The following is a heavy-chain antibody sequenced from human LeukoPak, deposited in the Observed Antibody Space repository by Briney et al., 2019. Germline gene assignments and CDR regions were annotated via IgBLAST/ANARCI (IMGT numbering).Heavy chain of an antibody. V-gene: IGHV1-18*01. CDR1: GYTFTSYG. Sequence: ASVKVSCKASGYTFTSYGISWVRQAPGQGLEWMGWISAYNGNTNYAQKLQGRVIMTTDTSTSTAYMELRSLRSDDTAVYYCAISPITIFGVVTSIPYWGQGTLVTVSS. J-gene: IGHJ4*02. CDR2: ISAYNGNT. CDR3: AISPITIFGVVTSIPY. D-gene: IGHD3-3*01.